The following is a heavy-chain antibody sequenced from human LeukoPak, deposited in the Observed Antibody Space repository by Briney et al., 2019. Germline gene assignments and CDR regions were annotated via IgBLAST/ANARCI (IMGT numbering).Heavy chain of an antibody. CDR1: GFTFSSYA. CDR3: ETYYYDSSGYYYTAPFDY. Sequence: PGASLRLSCAASGFTFSSYAMSWVRQAPGKGLEWVSAISGSGGSTYYADSVKGRFTISRDNSKNTLYLQMNSLRAEDTAVYYCETYYYDSSGYYYTAPFDYWGQGTLVTVSS. V-gene: IGHV3-23*01. CDR2: ISGSGGST. D-gene: IGHD3-22*01. J-gene: IGHJ4*02.